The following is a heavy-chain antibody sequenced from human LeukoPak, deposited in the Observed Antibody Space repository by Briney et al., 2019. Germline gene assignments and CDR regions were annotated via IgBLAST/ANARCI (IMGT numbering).Heavy chain of an antibody. CDR1: GGSISRYY. V-gene: IGHV4-59*01. CDR3: ARVRDTAMIHGWLDP. Sequence: KASETLSLTCTVSGGSISRYYWSWIRQPPGKGLEWIGYIYYSGSTNYKPSLKSRVTISVDTSKNQFSLKLSPVTAADTAVYYCARVRDTAMIHGWLDPWGQGTLVTVSS. J-gene: IGHJ5*02. D-gene: IGHD5-18*01. CDR2: IYYSGST.